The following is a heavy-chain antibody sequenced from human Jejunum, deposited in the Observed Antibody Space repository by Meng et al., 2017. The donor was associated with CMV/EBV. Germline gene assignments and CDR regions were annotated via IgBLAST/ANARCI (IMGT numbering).Heavy chain of an antibody. CDR1: FSSYA. V-gene: IGHV3-64*02. D-gene: IGHD3-3*01. J-gene: IGHJ4*02. CDR2: ISSNGGST. Sequence: FSSYAMHWVRQAPGKGLESISTISSNGGSTYYADSVKGRFTISRDNSKNTLYLQMGSLRAEDMAVYYCARDGLSGYFGDYYSDYWGQGALVTVSS. CDR3: ARDGLSGYFGDYYSDY.